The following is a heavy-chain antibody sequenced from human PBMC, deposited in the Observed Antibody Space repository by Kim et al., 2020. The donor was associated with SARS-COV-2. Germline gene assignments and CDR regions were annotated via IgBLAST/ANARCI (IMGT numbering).Heavy chain of an antibody. V-gene: IGHV3-23*01. J-gene: IGHJ5*02. CDR3: AKDGAGTIRGWFDP. D-gene: IGHD3-9*01. Sequence: ADSVKGRFTISRDNSKNTLYLQMNSLRAEDTAVYYCAKDGAGTIRGWFDPWGQGTLVTVSS.